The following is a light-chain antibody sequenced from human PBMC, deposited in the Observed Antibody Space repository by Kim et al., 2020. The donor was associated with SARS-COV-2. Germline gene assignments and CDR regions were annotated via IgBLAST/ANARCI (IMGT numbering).Light chain of an antibody. CDR2: QDS. J-gene: IGLJ1*01. Sequence: TQPPSVSVSPGQTASITCSGDKLGDKYACWYQQKPGQSPVLVIYQDSKRPSGIPERFSGSNSGNTATLTISGTQAMDEADYYCQAWDSSTAVFGTGTKVT. V-gene: IGLV3-1*01. CDR3: QAWDSSTAV. CDR1: KLGDKY.